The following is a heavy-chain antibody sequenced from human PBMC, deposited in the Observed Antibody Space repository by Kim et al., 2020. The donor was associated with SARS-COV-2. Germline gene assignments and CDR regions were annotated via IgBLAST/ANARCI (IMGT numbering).Heavy chain of an antibody. Sequence: GGSLRLSCAASGFTVSSNYMSWVRQAPGKGLEWVSVIYSGGSTYYADSVKGRFTISRDNSKNTLYLQMNSLRAEDTAVYYCAREGELTGTYYYGMDVWGQGTTVTVSS. CDR2: IYSGGST. D-gene: IGHD1-20*01. CDR1: GFTVSSNY. V-gene: IGHV3-53*01. J-gene: IGHJ6*02. CDR3: AREGELTGTYYYGMDV.